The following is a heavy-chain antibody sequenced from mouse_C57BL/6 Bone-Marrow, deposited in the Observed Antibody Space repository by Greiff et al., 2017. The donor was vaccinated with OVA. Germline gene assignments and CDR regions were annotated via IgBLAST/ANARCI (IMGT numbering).Heavy chain of an antibody. CDR1: GFTFSDYY. J-gene: IGHJ4*01. V-gene: IGHV5-12*01. CDR3: ASQIYYDYDRAMDY. CDR2: ISNGGGST. Sequence: DVMLVESGGGLVQPGGSLKLSCAASGFTFSDYYMYWVRQTPEKRLEWVAYISNGGGSTYSPDTVKGRFTISRDTAKNTLYLQMRRLKSEDTAMYYCASQIYYDYDRAMDYWGQGTSVTVSS. D-gene: IGHD2-4*01.